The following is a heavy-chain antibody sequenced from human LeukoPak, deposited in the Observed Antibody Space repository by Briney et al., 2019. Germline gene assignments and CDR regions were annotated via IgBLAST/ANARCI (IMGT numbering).Heavy chain of an antibody. D-gene: IGHD6-13*01. CDR1: GYTFTTYA. Sequence: ASVTVSCTASGYTFTTYALTWVRQAPGQRLEWMGWTNVGNGNTKSSQKFQGRVTITRDMSASTAYMELSSLRSEDTAVYYCARGLGYGVFDPWGQGTLVTVSS. CDR2: TNVGNGNT. CDR3: ARGLGYGVFDP. V-gene: IGHV1-3*01. J-gene: IGHJ5*02.